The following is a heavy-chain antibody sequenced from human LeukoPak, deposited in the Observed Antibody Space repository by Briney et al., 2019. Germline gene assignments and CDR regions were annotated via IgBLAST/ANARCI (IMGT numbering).Heavy chain of an antibody. CDR2: INSDESIT. Sequence: GGSLRLSCAASGFTLSSYWMHWVRQAPGKGLAWVSRINSDESITTYADSVKGRFTISRDNSKNTLYLQMNSLRAEDTAVYYCAKGTKWEPPRCDYWGQGTLVTVSS. D-gene: IGHD1-26*01. CDR3: AKGTKWEPPRCDY. V-gene: IGHV3-74*03. J-gene: IGHJ4*02. CDR1: GFTLSSYW.